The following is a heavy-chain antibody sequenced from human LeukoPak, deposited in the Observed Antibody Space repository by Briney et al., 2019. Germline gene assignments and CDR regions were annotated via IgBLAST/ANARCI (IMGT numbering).Heavy chain of an antibody. Sequence: GASVKVSCKASGYTFTSYAMHWVRQAPGQRLEWMGWINAGNGNTKYSQKFQGRVTITRDTSASTAYMELRSLRSEDTAVYYCARESIKRFGELDYWGQGTLVTVSS. J-gene: IGHJ4*02. CDR2: INAGNGNT. V-gene: IGHV1-3*01. CDR3: ARESIKRFGELDY. D-gene: IGHD6-6*01. CDR1: GYTFTSYA.